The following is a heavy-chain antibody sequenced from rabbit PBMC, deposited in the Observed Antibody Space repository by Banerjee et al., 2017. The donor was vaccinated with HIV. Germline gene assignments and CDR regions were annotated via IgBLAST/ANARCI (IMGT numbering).Heavy chain of an antibody. D-gene: IGHD2-1*01. CDR3: ARGGDYGADGSLTL. V-gene: IGHV1S45*01. CDR1: GIDFSRYG. CDR2: IWAGSSGST. Sequence: QQHLEESGGGLVKAGGTLTLTCTASGIDFSRYGISWVRQAPGKGLEWIACIWAGSSGSTDYASWAKGRFTISKTSSTTVTLQMTTLTAADTATYFCARGGDYGADGSLTLWGPGTLVTVS. J-gene: IGHJ4*01.